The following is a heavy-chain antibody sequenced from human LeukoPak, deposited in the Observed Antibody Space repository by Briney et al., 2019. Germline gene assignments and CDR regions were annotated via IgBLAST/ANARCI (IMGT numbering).Heavy chain of an antibody. CDR3: AKDEGYSTGWADCDY. D-gene: IGHD6-19*01. V-gene: IGHV3-23*01. Sequence: GGALRHSCVASRFIFSRYVVRWVRPAPGKGLEWVSAISCNGRSTYYAGSMKRRYTISRDNSKNTLYLQMNSRRAEDTAGYYCAKDEGYSTGWADCDYGGERTLVTVSS. CDR1: RFIFSRYV. CDR2: ISCNGRST. J-gene: IGHJ4*02.